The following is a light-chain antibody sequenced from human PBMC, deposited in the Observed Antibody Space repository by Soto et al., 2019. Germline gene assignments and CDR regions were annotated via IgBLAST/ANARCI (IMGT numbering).Light chain of an antibody. J-gene: IGLJ2*01. CDR3: SSYVGSNFHVL. CDR1: TSDVGGYNY. Sequence: QSALTQPPSASGSPGQSVTISCTGTTSDVGGYNYVSWYQQHPGKAPKLLVYDVDKRPSGVPDRFSGSKSGNTASLTVSGLQAEDEADYYCSSYVGSNFHVLVGGGTKLTVL. CDR2: DVD. V-gene: IGLV2-8*01.